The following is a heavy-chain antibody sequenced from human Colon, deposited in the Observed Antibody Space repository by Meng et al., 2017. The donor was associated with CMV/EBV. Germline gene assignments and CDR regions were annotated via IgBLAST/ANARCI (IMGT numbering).Heavy chain of an antibody. CDR3: ATPLPSCSSSNCKAHAFHV. V-gene: IGHV3-53*01. CDR1: GFTVSNNY. CDR2: IYSGGHT. D-gene: IGHD2-2*01. J-gene: IGHJ3*01. Sequence: GGSLRLSCAVSGFTVSNNYMTWVRQAPGRGLEWVSVIYSGGHTYYTDSVKGRFAISRDISRNTLYLQMNGLRADDTAVYYCATPLPSCSSSNCKAHAFHVWGQGTMVTVSS.